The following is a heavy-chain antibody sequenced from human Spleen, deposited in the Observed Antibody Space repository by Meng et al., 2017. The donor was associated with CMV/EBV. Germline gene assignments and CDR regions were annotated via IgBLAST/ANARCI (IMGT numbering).Heavy chain of an antibody. CDR1: YW. V-gene: IGHV3-7*01. CDR2: IKEGGSEK. CDR3: ARVRLSRWFGDLSHSANSYHFDF. J-gene: IGHJ4*02. Sequence: YWMTWVRQAPGKGLEWVANIKEGGSEKSYVDSVKGRFTISRDNAPKSVFLQMNSLRVEDTAVYYCARVRLSRWFGDLSHSANSYHFDFWGQGTLVTVSS. D-gene: IGHD3-10*01.